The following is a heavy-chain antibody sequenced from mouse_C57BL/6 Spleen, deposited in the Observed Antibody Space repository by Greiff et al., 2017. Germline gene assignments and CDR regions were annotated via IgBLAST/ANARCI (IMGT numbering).Heavy chain of an antibody. D-gene: IGHD6-2*01. CDR1: GFTFTDYY. Sequence: EVMLVESGGGLVQPGGSLSLSCAASGFTFTDYYMSWVRQPPGKALEWLGFIRNKANGYTTEYSATVKGRFTISRDNTQSILYLQMNALRAEDSATYYCARYISYYYAMDYWGQGTSVTVSS. J-gene: IGHJ4*01. CDR3: ARYISYYYAMDY. CDR2: IRNKANGYTT. V-gene: IGHV7-3*01.